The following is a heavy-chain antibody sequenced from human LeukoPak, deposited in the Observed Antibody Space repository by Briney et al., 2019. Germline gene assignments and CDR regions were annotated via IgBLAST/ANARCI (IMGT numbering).Heavy chain of an antibody. CDR2: ISGSGGST. J-gene: IGHJ3*02. CDR3: AKGWYSSSWYSDDAFDI. V-gene: IGHV3-23*01. D-gene: IGHD6-13*01. Sequence: GGSPRLSCAASGFTFSSYAMSWVRQAPGKGLEWVSAISGSGGSTYYADSVKGRLTISRDNSKNTLYLQMNSLRAEDTAVYYCAKGWYSSSWYSDDAFDIWGQGTMVTVSS. CDR1: GFTFSSYA.